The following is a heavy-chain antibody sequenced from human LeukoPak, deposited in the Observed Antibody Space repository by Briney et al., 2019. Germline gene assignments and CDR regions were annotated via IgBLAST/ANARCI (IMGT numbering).Heavy chain of an antibody. CDR2: INPNSGGT. Sequence: ASVKVSCKASGYTFTGYYMHWVRQAPGQGLEWMGWINPNSGGTNYAQKFQGRVTMTTDTSTSTAYMELRSLRSDDTAVYYCARGIDRTVTRSAFDYWGQGTLVTVSS. D-gene: IGHD4-11*01. J-gene: IGHJ4*02. CDR1: GYTFTGYY. CDR3: ARGIDRTVTRSAFDY. V-gene: IGHV1-2*02.